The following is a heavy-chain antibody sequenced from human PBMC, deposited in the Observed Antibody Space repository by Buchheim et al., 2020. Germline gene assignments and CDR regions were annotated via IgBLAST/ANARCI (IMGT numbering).Heavy chain of an antibody. CDR2: IASDASAR. D-gene: IGHD6-19*01. V-gene: IGHV3-30*18. CDR1: GFTFRSYG. CDR3: AKERYDGGWYFD. Sequence: QVQLVESGGGVVQPGRSLRLSCAASGFTFRSYGMQWVRQAPGKGLEWVAVIASDASARYYADSVKGRFTISRDNSKNTLWLQMNSLRAEDTAVYYCAKERYDGGWYFDWGQGTL. J-gene: IGHJ4*02.